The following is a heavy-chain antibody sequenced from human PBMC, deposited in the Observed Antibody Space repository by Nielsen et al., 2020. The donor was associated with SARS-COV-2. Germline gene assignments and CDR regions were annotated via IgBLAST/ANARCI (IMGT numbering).Heavy chain of an antibody. Sequence: ASVKVSCKASGYTFTDYYMHWVRQAPGQGLEWMGRISPNSGGTSYAQKFRGRVTMTRDTSITTAYMEVSRLQFDDTAVYYCAPTRIRDGYNYPFDYWGQGTLVTVSS. CDR1: GYTFTDYY. J-gene: IGHJ4*02. CDR3: APTRIRDGYNYPFDY. V-gene: IGHV1-2*06. D-gene: IGHD5-24*01. CDR2: ISPNSGGT.